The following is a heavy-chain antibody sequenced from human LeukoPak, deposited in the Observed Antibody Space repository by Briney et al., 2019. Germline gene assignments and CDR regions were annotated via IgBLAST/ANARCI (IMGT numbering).Heavy chain of an antibody. CDR3: TAFYRAYYYYYMDV. D-gene: IGHD2/OR15-2a*01. V-gene: IGHV3-15*01. J-gene: IGHJ6*03. CDR1: GFTFSNAW. Sequence: GGSLRLSCAASGFTFSNAWMSWVRQAPGKGLEWVGRIKSKTDGGTTDYAAPVKGRFTISRDDSKNTLYLQMNSLKTEDTAVYYCTAFYRAYYYYYMDVWGKGTTVTVSS. CDR2: IKSKTDGGTT.